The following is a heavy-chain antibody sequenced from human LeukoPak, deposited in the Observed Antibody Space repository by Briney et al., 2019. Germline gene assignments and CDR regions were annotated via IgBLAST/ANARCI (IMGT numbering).Heavy chain of an antibody. CDR3: ARGFGEPPPLYYYYGMDV. Sequence: SETLSLTCTVSGGSVSSGSYYWSWIRQPPGKGLEWIGYIYYSGSTNYNPSLKSRVTISVDTSKNQFSLKLSSVPAADTAVYYCARGFGEPPPLYYYYGMDVWGQGTTVTVSS. V-gene: IGHV4-61*01. J-gene: IGHJ6*02. CDR1: GGSVSSGSYY. CDR2: IYYSGST. D-gene: IGHD3-10*01.